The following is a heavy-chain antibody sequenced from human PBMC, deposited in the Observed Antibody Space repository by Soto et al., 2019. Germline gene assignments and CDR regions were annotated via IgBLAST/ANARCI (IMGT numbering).Heavy chain of an antibody. Sequence: QVQLVQSGAEVKKPGSSVKVSCKASGGTFSSYAISWVRQAPGQGLEWMGGIIPIFGTANYAQKFQGRVTITADESTSTAYMELSSLRSEDTAVYYCARSAATIDYYDSSGYYPYWGQGTLVTVSS. V-gene: IGHV1-69*12. D-gene: IGHD3-22*01. CDR1: GGTFSSYA. J-gene: IGHJ4*02. CDR3: ARSAATIDYYDSSGYYPY. CDR2: IIPIFGTA.